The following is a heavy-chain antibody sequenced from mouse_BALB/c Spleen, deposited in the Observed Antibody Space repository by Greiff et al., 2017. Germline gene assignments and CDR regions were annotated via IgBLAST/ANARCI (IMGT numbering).Heavy chain of an antibody. Sequence: EVKLEESGGGLVQPGGSMKLSCVASGFTFSNYWMNWVRQSPEKGLEWVAEIRLKSNNYATHYAESVKGRFTISRDDSKSSVYLQMNNLRAEDTGIYYCTRPYGNYRYFDYWGQGTTLTVSS. V-gene: IGHV6-6*02. CDR1: GFTFSNYW. D-gene: IGHD2-10*02. CDR3: TRPYGNYRYFDY. J-gene: IGHJ2*01. CDR2: IRLKSNNYAT.